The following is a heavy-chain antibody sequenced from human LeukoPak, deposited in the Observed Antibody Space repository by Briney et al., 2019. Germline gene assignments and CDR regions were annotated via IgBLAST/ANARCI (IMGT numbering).Heavy chain of an antibody. CDR3: AKIVVVVAATHGFDY. Sequence: PGGSLRLSCAASGFTFSSYDMNWLRHAPGKGLEGVSTISTGGGGTYYADSVQGRFTISRDNSKNTLYLQMNSLRAEDTAIYYCAKIVVVVAATHGFDYWGQGTLVTVSS. V-gene: IGHV3-23*01. CDR2: ISTGGGGT. J-gene: IGHJ4*02. D-gene: IGHD2-15*01. CDR1: GFTFSSYD.